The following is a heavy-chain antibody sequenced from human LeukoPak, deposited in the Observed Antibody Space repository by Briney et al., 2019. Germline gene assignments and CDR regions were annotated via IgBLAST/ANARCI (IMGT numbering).Heavy chain of an antibody. Sequence: GGSLRLSCAASRFTLSTFAMSWVRQAPRRGREWVSTISGSGTSTYFADSVKSRFTISRDNSKNTLYLQMNSLRAHDTAVYYCARDSGYNAFDIWGQGTMVTVSS. V-gene: IGHV3-23*01. CDR2: ISGSGTST. J-gene: IGHJ3*02. CDR3: ARDSGYNAFDI. D-gene: IGHD5-18*01. CDR1: RFTLSTFA.